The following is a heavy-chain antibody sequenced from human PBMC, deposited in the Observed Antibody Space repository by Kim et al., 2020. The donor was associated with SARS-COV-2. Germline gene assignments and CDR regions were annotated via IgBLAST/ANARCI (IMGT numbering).Heavy chain of an antibody. V-gene: IGHV4-31*03. CDR2: ITYGGYT. D-gene: IGHD2-8*01. Sequence: SETLSLTCTVSGGSIDSSTYYWGWIRQQSGKGLEWIGYITYGGYTYYNPSLKSRLSISIDTSKSQFSLNLRSLTAADAAIYYCATFRQIYLMVDNWGQGSLVTVSS. CDR3: ATFRQIYLMVDN. CDR1: GGSIDSSTYY. J-gene: IGHJ4*02.